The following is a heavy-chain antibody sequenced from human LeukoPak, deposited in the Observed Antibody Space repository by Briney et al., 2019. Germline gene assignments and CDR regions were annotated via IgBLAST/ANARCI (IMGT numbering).Heavy chain of an antibody. J-gene: IGHJ6*02. V-gene: IGHV5-51*01. Sequence: GESLKISCKGSAYSFTSYWIGWVRQMPGKGLEWMGIIYPGDSDTRYSPSFQGQVTISADKSISTAYLQWSSLKASDTAMYYCARLDYYDSSGYSMDVWGQGTTVTVSS. CDR3: ARLDYYDSSGYSMDV. D-gene: IGHD3-22*01. CDR1: AYSFTSYW. CDR2: IYPGDSDT.